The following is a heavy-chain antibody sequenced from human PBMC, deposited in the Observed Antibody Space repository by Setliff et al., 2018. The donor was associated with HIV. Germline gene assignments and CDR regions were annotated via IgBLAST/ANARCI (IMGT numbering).Heavy chain of an antibody. CDR3: ASQVPSMLGRSLGY. CDR1: GGSISSSHW. V-gene: IGHV4-4*02. D-gene: IGHD2-8*01. CDR2: IHHSEST. J-gene: IGHJ4*02. Sequence: SETLSLTCAVSGGSISSSHWWSWVRQPPGKGLEWIGEIHHSESTNYNPSLKSRVTISVDKSKNHFSLKLSSVTAADTAVYYCASQVPSMLGRSLGYWGQGTLVTVTS.